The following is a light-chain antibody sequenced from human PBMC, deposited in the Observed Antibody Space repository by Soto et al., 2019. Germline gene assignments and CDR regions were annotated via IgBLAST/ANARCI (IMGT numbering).Light chain of an antibody. Sequence: SVLTQPPSGSGSPGQSVTISCTGTSSDVGGYNYVSWYQQHPGKAPKLMIYEVSERPSGVPDRFSGSKSGNTASLTVSGLQPEDEADYYCSSYAGSNKPVIGTGTKGTVL. V-gene: IGLV2-8*01. CDR1: SSDVGGYNY. CDR2: EVS. CDR3: SSYAGSNKPV. J-gene: IGLJ1*01.